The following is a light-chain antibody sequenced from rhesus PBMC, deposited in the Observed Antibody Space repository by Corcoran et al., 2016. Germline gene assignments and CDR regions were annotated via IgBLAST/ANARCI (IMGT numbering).Light chain of an antibody. CDR2: QVS. V-gene: IGKV2S8*01. J-gene: IGKJ4*01. CDR1: QSLVHSDGKTY. Sequence: DVVMTQSPLSLPITPGQPASISWRSSQSLVHSDGKTYLNWLQQKTGQPPRRRFYQVSKRDSGVPDRFSGIGAGTDFTLQISSVESDDVGLSYCMQAPPLPLTFGGGTKVGLK. CDR3: MQAPPLPLT.